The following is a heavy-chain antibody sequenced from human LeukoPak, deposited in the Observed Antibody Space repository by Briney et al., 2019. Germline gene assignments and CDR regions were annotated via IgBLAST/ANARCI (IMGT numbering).Heavy chain of an antibody. V-gene: IGHV3-11*06. CDR1: GLTFSTYD. CDR3: ARGRYCSGGRCYSDFDY. CDR2: ISSASSYT. J-gene: IGHJ4*02. Sequence: GGSLRLSCAASGLTFSTYDMSWVRQAPGKGLEWVSYISSASSYTNYADSVKGRFTISRDNAKNSLYLQMNSLRGEDTAVHYCARGRYCSGGRCYSDFDYWGQGTLVTVSS. D-gene: IGHD2-15*01.